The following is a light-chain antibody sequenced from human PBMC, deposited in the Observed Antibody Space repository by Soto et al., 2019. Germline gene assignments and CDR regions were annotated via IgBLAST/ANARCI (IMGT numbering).Light chain of an antibody. CDR1: RSITRY. CDR2: AAS. CDR3: QQYNSYSGT. J-gene: IGKJ1*01. V-gene: IGKV1-5*01. Sequence: DIQMTQSPSSLSASVGDRLTITCRASRSITRYLNWYQQKPGKAPKLLIYAASSVQSGVPSRFSGSGSGTEFTLTISSLQPDDFATYYCQQYNSYSGTFGQGTKVDIK.